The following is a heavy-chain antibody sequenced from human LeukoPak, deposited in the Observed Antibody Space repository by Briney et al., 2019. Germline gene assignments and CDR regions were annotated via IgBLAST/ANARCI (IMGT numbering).Heavy chain of an antibody. Sequence: GGSLRLSCAASGFTVSSNYMSWVRQAPGKGLEWVSVIYSGGDTYYADSVKGRFTISRDNFKNTLYLQMNSLRAADTAVYYCARYGITVTFDYWGQGALVTVSS. J-gene: IGHJ4*02. CDR1: GFTVSSNY. V-gene: IGHV3-66*01. CDR3: ARYGITVTFDY. D-gene: IGHD4-11*01. CDR2: IYSGGDT.